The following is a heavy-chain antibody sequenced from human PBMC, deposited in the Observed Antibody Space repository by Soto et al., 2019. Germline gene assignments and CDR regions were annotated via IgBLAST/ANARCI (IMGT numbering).Heavy chain of an antibody. D-gene: IGHD6-19*01. CDR2: IIPILGIA. CDR3: ARDWYSSGWYEDY. V-gene: IGHV1-69*04. Sequence: SVKVSCKASGGTFSSYTISWVRQAPGQGLEWMGRIIPILGIANYAQKFQGRVTITADKSTSTAYMELSSLRSEDTAVYYCARDWYSSGWYEDYWGQGTLVTVSS. CDR1: GGTFSSYT. J-gene: IGHJ4*02.